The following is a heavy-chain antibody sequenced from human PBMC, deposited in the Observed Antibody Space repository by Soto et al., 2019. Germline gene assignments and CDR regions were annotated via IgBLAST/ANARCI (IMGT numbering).Heavy chain of an antibody. D-gene: IGHD6-19*01. CDR2: ISSDGSST. Sequence: EVQLVESGGGLVQPGGSLRLSCAASGLPFSDNWMHWVRQAPGKGLVWVSRISSDGSSTTYADSVKGRFTVSRDNAQTTLYLQMSGRRAEDTAMYYCARDSYSSATQWGQGTLVTVSS. CDR1: GLPFSDNW. V-gene: IGHV3-74*01. J-gene: IGHJ4*02. CDR3: ARDSYSSATQ.